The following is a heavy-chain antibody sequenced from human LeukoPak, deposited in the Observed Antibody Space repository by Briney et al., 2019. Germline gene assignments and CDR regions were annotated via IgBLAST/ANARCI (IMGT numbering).Heavy chain of an antibody. D-gene: IGHD7-27*01. CDR3: ARSAGDLYDAFDI. V-gene: IGHV4-61*02. CDR2: IYTSGST. CDR1: DGSISSALYY. J-gene: IGHJ3*02. Sequence: SQTLSLTCTVSDGSISSALYYWSWIRQPAGKGLEWIGRIYTSGSTNYNPSLKSRVTMSVDTSKNQFSLKLSSVTAADTAVYYCARSAGDLYDAFDIWGQGTMVTVSS.